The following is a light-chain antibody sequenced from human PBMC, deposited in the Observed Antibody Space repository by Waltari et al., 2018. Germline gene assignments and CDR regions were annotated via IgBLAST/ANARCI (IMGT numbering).Light chain of an antibody. CDR1: QSLLHTNGYTY. Sequence: DIVMTQSPLSLPVSPGEPASISCRPSQSLLHTNGYTYLDWCLQKPGQSPQLLIYLGSNRASGVPDRFSGSGSGTDFTLKISRVEAEDAGVYYCFQALQTPYTFGQGTKLEIK. CDR3: FQALQTPYT. CDR2: LGS. V-gene: IGKV2-28*01. J-gene: IGKJ2*01.